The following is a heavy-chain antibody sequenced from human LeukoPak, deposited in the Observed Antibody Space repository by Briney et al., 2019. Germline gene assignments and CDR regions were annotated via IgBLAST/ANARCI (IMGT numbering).Heavy chain of an antibody. CDR3: VTRGWADYYYYMDV. J-gene: IGHJ6*03. CDR2: ILSSGAYT. D-gene: IGHD6-19*01. CDR1: GFIFKTYT. Sequence: GGSLRLSCAASGFIFKTYTMNWVRQAPGKGLEWVSSILSSGAYTYYADSLKGRFTISRDNAKNSPYLQMNSLRAEDTAVYYCVTRGWADYYYYMDVWGKGTTVTVSS. V-gene: IGHV3-21*06.